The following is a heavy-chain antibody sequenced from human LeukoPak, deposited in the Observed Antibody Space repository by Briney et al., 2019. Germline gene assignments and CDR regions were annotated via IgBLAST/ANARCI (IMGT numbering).Heavy chain of an antibody. CDR1: GYTFTSYA. V-gene: IGHV7-4-1*02. J-gene: IGHJ3*02. CDR3: AREERVKWLVKFDAFDI. D-gene: IGHD6-19*01. Sequence: ASVKVSCKASGYTFTSYAMNWVRQAPGQGLEWMGWINTNTGNPTYAQGFTGRFVFSLDTSVSTAYLQISSLRSEDTAVYYCAREERVKWLVKFDAFDIWGQGTMVTVSS. CDR2: INTNTGNP.